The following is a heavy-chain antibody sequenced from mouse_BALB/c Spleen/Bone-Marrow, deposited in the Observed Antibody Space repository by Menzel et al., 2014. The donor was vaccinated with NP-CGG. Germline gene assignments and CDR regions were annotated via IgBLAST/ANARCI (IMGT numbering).Heavy chain of an antibody. D-gene: IGHD2-2*01. Sequence: EVKLQESGPELVKPGASVKISCKASGYTFTDYNMHWVKQTHGKSLEWIGYIYPYNGGTGYNQKFKSKATLTVDNSSSTAYMELRSLTSEDSAVYYCARDGNDVAMDYWCQGTSVTVSS. J-gene: IGHJ4*01. V-gene: IGHV1S29*02. CDR2: IYPYNGGT. CDR1: GYTFTDYN. CDR3: ARDGNDVAMDY.